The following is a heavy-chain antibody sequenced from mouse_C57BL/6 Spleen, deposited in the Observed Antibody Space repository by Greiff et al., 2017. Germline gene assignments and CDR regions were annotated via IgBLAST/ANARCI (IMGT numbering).Heavy chain of an antibody. J-gene: IGHJ3*01. V-gene: IGHV1-69*01. CDR2: IDPSDSYT. CDR1: GYTFTSYW. Sequence: QVQLQQPGAELVMPGASVKLSCKASGYTFTSYWMHWVKQRPGQGLEWIGEIDPSDSYTKYNQKFKGKSTLTVDKSSSTASMQLSSLTSEDSSFYYCATYYCNYAWFAYWGQGTLVTVSA. CDR3: ATYYCNYAWFAY. D-gene: IGHD2-10*01.